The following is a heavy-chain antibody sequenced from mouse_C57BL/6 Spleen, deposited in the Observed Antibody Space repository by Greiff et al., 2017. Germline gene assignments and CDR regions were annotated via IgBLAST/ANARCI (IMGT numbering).Heavy chain of an antibody. CDR2: INPSNGGT. Sequence: QVQLQQPGTELVKPGASVKLSCKASGYTFTSYWMHWVKQRPGQGLECIGNINPSNGGTNYNEKFKGKATLTVDKSSSTAYMQLSSLTSEDSAVYYGAGQGYGRDYWGQGTTLTVSS. CDR3: AGQGYGRDY. V-gene: IGHV1-53*01. CDR1: GYTFTSYW. D-gene: IGHD2-2*01. J-gene: IGHJ2*01.